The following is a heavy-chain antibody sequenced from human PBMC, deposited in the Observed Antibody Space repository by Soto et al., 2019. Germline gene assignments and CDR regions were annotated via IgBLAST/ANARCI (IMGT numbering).Heavy chain of an antibody. V-gene: IGHV1-18*01. D-gene: IGHD1-26*01. J-gene: IGHJ4*02. CDR3: ARDAAVGLFDY. Sequence: QVQLVQSGAEVKKPGASVKVSCKASGYTFTSYGISWVRQAPGQGLEWMGWINPYNGNTKYAQKLQARVTMTTDTTTNTAYRELSSLKSDDTAVYYCARDAAVGLFDYWGQGTLVTVSS. CDR1: GYTFTSYG. CDR2: INPYNGNT.